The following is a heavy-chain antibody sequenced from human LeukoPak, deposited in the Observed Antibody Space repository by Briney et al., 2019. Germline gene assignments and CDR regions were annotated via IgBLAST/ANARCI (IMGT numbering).Heavy chain of an antibody. Sequence: SGSGGSTYYADSVKGRFTISRDNSKNTLYLQMNSLRAEDTAVYYCAKDATRVPPTFSDYWGQGTLVTVSS. D-gene: IGHD4-17*01. CDR2: SGSGGST. CDR3: AKDATRVPPTFSDY. V-gene: IGHV3-23*01. J-gene: IGHJ4*02.